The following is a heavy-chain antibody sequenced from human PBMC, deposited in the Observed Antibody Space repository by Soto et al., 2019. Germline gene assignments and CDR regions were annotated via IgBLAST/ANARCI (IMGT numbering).Heavy chain of an antibody. D-gene: IGHD3-16*01. J-gene: IGHJ4*02. Sequence: EVQLVESGGGLVQPGGSLRLSCAASGFTFSNYWMHWVRQAPGKGPVWVSRINTDGSTTNYADSVKGRFTISRDNAKNTLELQTNSLGAEDTAVYYCARDLAGYASHWGQGTLVTVSS. CDR3: ARDLAGYASH. CDR2: INTDGSTT. V-gene: IGHV3-74*01. CDR1: GFTFSNYW.